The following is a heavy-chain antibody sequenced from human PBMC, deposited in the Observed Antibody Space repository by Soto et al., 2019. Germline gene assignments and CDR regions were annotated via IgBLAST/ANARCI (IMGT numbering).Heavy chain of an antibody. D-gene: IGHD6-6*01. J-gene: IGHJ6*04. CDR1: GFPFSSYE. CDR2: ISSSGSTI. CDR3: ARVRDSSLAYGMDV. V-gene: IGHV3-48*03. Sequence: SGGSLSLSCASSGFPFSSYEMNWVRQAPGKGLEWVSYISSSGSTIYYADSVKGRFTISRDNAKNSLYLQMNSMRAEDTAVYYCARVRDSSLAYGMDVWGKGTTVTV.